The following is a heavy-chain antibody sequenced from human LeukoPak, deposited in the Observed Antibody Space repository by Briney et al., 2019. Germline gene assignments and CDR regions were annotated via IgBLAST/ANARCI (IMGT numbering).Heavy chain of an antibody. Sequence: SVKVSCKASGGTFSSYAISWVRQAPGQGLEWMGGIIPIFGTANYAQKFQGRVTITADESTSTAYMELSILRSEDTAVYYCAREFGYSYGYDYWGQGTLVTVSS. J-gene: IGHJ4*02. CDR2: IIPIFGTA. CDR3: AREFGYSYGYDY. V-gene: IGHV1-69*13. CDR1: GGTFSSYA. D-gene: IGHD5-18*01.